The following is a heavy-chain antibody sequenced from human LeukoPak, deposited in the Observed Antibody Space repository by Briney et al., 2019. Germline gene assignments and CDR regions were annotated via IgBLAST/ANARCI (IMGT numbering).Heavy chain of an antibody. CDR2: ISGSGGST. CDR3: ARRLDSSGFASDY. D-gene: IGHD3-22*01. Sequence: PGGSLRLSCAASGFTFSSYAMSWVRQAPGKGLEWVSAISGSGGSTYYADSVKGRFTISRDNAKNSLYLQMNSLRAEDTAVYFCARRLDSSGFASDYWGQGTLVTVSS. CDR1: GFTFSSYA. J-gene: IGHJ4*02. V-gene: IGHV3-23*01.